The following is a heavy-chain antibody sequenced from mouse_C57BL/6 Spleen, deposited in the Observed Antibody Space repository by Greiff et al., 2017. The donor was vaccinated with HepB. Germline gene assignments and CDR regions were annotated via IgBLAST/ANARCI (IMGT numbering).Heavy chain of an antibody. Sequence: QVQLQLPGAELVRPGSSVKLSCKASGYTFTSYLMPWVTQRPIQGLEWIGNIDPTVSETHYNQKFKDKATLTVDKSSSTAYMQLSSLTSEDSAVYYCARVDYDNGGPWFAYWSRGTLITDS. CDR3: ARVDYDNGGPWFAY. J-gene: IGHJ3*01. V-gene: IGHV1-52*01. CDR1: GYTFTSYL. D-gene: IGHD2-4*01. CDR2: IDPTVSET.